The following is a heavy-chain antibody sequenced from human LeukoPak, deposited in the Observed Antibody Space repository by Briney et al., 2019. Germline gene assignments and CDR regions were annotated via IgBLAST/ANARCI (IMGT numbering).Heavy chain of an antibody. CDR1: GFTFSSYS. J-gene: IGHJ4*02. V-gene: IGHV3-48*01. D-gene: IGHD6-6*01. Sequence: PGGSLRLSCAVSGFTFSSYSMTWVRQAPGKGLEWVSYISSTSSTVYYADSVKGRFTISRDNVKNSLYLQMNSLRAEDTAVYYCERGRDSSSTYPGYWGQGTLDTVSS. CDR2: ISSTSSTV. CDR3: ERGRDSSSTYPGY.